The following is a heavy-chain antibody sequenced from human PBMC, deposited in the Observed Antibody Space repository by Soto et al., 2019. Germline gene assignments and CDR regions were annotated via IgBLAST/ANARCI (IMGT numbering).Heavy chain of an antibody. V-gene: IGHV4-39*01. CDR1: GGPISSSSYY. CDR2: IYYSGST. Sequence: SETLSLTCTVSGGPISSSSYYWGWIRQPPGKGLEWIGSIYYSGSTYYNPSLKSRVTISVDTSKNQFSLKLSPVTAADKAVYYCHMGETDLVTGFHYWGPGTLGTVSS. J-gene: IGHJ4*02. CDR3: HMGETDLVTGFHY. D-gene: IGHD3-16*01.